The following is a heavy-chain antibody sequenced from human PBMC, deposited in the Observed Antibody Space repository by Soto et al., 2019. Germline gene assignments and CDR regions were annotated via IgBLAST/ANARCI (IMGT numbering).Heavy chain of an antibody. J-gene: IGHJ4*02. CDR3: AKMPFSQWLDDY. CDR2: ISYDGSNK. D-gene: IGHD6-19*01. Sequence: QVQLVESGGGVVQPGRSLRLSCAASGFTFSSYGMHWVRQAPGKGLEWVAVISYDGSNKYYADSVKGRFTISRGNSKNTLYLQMNSLRAEDTAVYYCAKMPFSQWLDDYWGQGTLVTVSS. CDR1: GFTFSSYG. V-gene: IGHV3-30*18.